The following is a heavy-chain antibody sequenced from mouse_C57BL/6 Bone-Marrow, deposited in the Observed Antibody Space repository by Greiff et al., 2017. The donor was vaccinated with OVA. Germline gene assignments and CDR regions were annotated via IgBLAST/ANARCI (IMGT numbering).Heavy chain of an antibody. D-gene: IGHD2-10*01. CDR1: GYSITSGYD. J-gene: IGHJ3*01. CDR3: ARLRAYYEGEFAY. CDR2: ISYSGST. V-gene: IGHV3-1*01. Sequence: EVQLVESGPGMVKPSQSLSLTCTVTGYSITSGYDWHWIRHFPGNKLEWMGYISYSGSTNYNPSLKSRISITHDTSKNHFFLKLNSVTTDDTATYYCARLRAYYEGEFAYWGQGTLVTVSA.